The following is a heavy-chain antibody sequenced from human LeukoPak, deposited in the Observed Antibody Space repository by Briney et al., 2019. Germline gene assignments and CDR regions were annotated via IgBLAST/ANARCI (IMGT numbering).Heavy chain of an antibody. Sequence: PGGSLRLSCAASGFTFSDYYMSWIRQAPGKGLEWVSYISSSSGYTYYADSVKGRFTISRDNSKNTLYLQMSSLRAEDTAVYYCAKPPRYCSGGSCYSDFDYWGQGTLVTVSS. CDR2: ISSSSGYT. J-gene: IGHJ4*02. CDR1: GFTFSDYY. V-gene: IGHV3-11*03. CDR3: AKPPRYCSGGSCYSDFDY. D-gene: IGHD2-15*01.